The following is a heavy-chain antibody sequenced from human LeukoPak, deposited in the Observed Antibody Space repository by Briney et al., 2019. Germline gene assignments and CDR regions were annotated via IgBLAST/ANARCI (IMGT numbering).Heavy chain of an antibody. J-gene: IGHJ4*02. Sequence: SETLSLTCTVSGGSISSYYWSWIRQPPGKGLEWIGYIYYSGSTYYNPSLKSRVTISVDTSKNQFSLKLSSVTAADTAVYYCAREDYSNYGRVYWGQGTLVTVSS. D-gene: IGHD4-11*01. CDR2: IYYSGST. CDR3: AREDYSNYGRVY. CDR1: GGSISSYY. V-gene: IGHV4-59*12.